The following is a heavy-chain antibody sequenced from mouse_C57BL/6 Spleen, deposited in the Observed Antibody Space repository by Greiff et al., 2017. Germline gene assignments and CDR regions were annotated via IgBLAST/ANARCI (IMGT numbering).Heavy chain of an antibody. J-gene: IGHJ2*01. CDR3: TTSITSAPGY. V-gene: IGHV14-1*01. D-gene: IGHD1-2*01. Sequence: VQLQQSGAELVRPGASVKLSCTASGFNIKDYYMHWVKQRPEQGLEWIGRIDPESGDTEYAPKFQGKATMTADTSSTTAYLQLSSLTSEDTAVYYSTTSITSAPGYWGQGTTLTVSS. CDR1: GFNIKDYY. CDR2: IDPESGDT.